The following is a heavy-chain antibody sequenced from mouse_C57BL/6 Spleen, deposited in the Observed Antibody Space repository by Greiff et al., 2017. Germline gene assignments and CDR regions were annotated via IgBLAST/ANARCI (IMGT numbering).Heavy chain of an antibody. CDR1: GYAFSSYW. Sequence: VQLQQSGAELVKPGASVKISCKASGYAFSSYWMNWVKQRPGKGLEWIGQIYPGDGDTNYNGKCKGKATLTADKSSSTAYMQISSLPSEDSAVYFCARDYYSIYYSFDYWRQGTTLPFSS. V-gene: IGHV1-80*01. D-gene: IGHD2-5*01. CDR3: ARDYYSIYYSFDY. CDR2: IYPGDGDT. J-gene: IGHJ2*01.